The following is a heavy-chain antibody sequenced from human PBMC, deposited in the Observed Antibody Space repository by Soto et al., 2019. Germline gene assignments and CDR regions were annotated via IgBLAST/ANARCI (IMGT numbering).Heavy chain of an antibody. CDR2: INPILTMS. Sequence: QVQLVQSGAEVKKPGSSVRVSCKASGDAFSFYTINWVRQAPGLGLEWMGRINPILTMSNYAQKFQGRVTFTADKSTSTAYMVLSSLRSEDTAMYFCATSYGSGYRAFDYWGQGALATVSS. V-gene: IGHV1-69*02. J-gene: IGHJ4*02. D-gene: IGHD3-10*01. CDR1: GDAFSFYT. CDR3: ATSYGSGYRAFDY.